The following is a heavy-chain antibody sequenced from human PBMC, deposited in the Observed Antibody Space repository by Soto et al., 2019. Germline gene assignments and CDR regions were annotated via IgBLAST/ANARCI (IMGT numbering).Heavy chain of an antibody. V-gene: IGHV4-61*01. Sequence: QVQLQESGPGLVKPSETLSLTCTVSGGSVSSGSYYWSWIRQPPGKGLEWIAYIYYSGSTKYNPSLTSRVTISRDTSKNQFALELTSVTAADTAVYYCARSGGGSGWLGGQGTLVTVSS. CDR2: IYYSGST. CDR3: ARSGGGSGWL. D-gene: IGHD6-19*01. CDR1: GGSVSSGSYY. J-gene: IGHJ4*02.